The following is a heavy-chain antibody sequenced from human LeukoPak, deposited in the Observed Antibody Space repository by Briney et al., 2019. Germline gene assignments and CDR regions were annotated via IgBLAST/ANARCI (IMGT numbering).Heavy chain of an antibody. CDR1: GFTFSDYS. Sequence: GGSLRLSRAGSGFTFSDYSMNWVRQAPGKGLEWVSYISSGSSTIDNADSVKGRFTISRDNAKNSLYLQMNSLRAEDTAVYYCARVYRNEEGFWTPNNYMDVWGKGTTVTVSS. V-gene: IGHV3-48*01. D-gene: IGHD3/OR15-3a*01. J-gene: IGHJ6*03. CDR2: ISSGSSTI. CDR3: ARVYRNEEGFWTPNNYMDV.